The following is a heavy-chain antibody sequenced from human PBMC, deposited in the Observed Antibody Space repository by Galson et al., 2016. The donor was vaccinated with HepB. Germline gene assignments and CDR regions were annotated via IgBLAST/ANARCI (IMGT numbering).Heavy chain of an antibody. CDR3: ARGVPYYDFWSGKPFDY. CDR2: INAGGST. V-gene: IGHV3-66*02. J-gene: IGHJ4*02. D-gene: IGHD3-3*01. CDR1: GFNVSSNY. Sequence: SLRLSCAASGFNVSSNYMNWVRQAPGKGLEWVSVINAGGSTYYADSVKGRFTISRDSSKNTLYFQMNSLRAEDTATYYCARGVPYYDFWSGKPFDYWGQGTLVTVCS.